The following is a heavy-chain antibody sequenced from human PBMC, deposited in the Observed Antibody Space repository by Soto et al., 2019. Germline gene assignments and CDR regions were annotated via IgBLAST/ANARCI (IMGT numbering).Heavy chain of an antibody. J-gene: IGHJ5*02. D-gene: IGHD3-3*01. Sequence: VSVKVSCKASGYTFTSYDINWVRQATGQGLEWMGWMNPNSGNTGYAQKFQGRVTMTRNTSISTAYMELSSLRSEDTAVYYCARGQXKRKIFGVVLSPRWFDPWGQGTLVTVSS. CDR3: ARGQXKRKIFGVVLSPRWFDP. CDR1: GYTFTSYD. CDR2: MNPNSGNT. V-gene: IGHV1-8*01.